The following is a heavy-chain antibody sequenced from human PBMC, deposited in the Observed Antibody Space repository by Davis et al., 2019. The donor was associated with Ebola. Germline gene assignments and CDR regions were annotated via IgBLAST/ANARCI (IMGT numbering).Heavy chain of an antibody. V-gene: IGHV1-69*04. Sequence: SVKVSCKASGGTFISYAISWVRQAPGQGPEWMGRIIPILGIANYAQKFQGRVTITADKATSTAYMELSSLRSEDTAVYYCARDNPNIGYCSSTSCYFGNWFDPWGQGTLVTVSP. CDR2: IIPILGIA. D-gene: IGHD2-2*01. CDR3: ARDNPNIGYCSSTSCYFGNWFDP. CDR1: GGTFISYA. J-gene: IGHJ5*02.